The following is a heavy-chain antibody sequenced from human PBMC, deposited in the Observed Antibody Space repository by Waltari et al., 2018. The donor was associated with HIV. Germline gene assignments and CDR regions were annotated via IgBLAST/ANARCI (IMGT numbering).Heavy chain of an antibody. J-gene: IGHJ3*01. D-gene: IGHD1-1*01. CDR1: GFTFRTFW. CDR3: ARAPLVVQAFDL. V-gene: IGHV3-7*01. CDR2: IKQDGSDK. Sequence: EVQLVESGGGLVQPGGSLRLACAASGFTFRTFWVSWVRQAPGKGLEWVANIKQDGSDKYYVDSVKGRFTISRDNAKQFLYLQMNSLRVEDTAIYFCARAPLVVQAFDLWGQGTMVTVAS.